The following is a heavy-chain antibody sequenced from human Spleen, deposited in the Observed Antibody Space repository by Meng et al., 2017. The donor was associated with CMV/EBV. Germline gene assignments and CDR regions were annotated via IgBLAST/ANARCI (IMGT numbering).Heavy chain of an antibody. J-gene: IGHJ5*02. CDR3: ARDREIYCSSASCPPNH. V-gene: IGHV1-8*03. Sequence: ASVKVSCKASGYTFTTYDINWVRQATGQGLEWMGWMNPSSGKTGYAQNFQGRVTITRNTAMSTVYMELSNLRSEDTAVYYCARDREIYCSSASCPPNHWGQGTLVTVSS. CDR1: GYTFTTYD. CDR2: MNPSSGKT. D-gene: IGHD2-2*01.